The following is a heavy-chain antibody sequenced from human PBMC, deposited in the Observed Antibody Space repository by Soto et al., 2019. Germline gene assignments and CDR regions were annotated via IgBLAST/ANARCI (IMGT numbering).Heavy chain of an antibody. D-gene: IGHD1-1*01. Sequence: VQLVESGGGVVQPGRSLRLSCAASGFTFSSYAMSWVRQAPGKGLEWVSAISGSGVGTDHVDSVKGRFTISRDNSKNTLYLQMNSLRAEDTAVYYCAKENEEMGTTYLDNWGQGTLVTVSS. CDR2: ISGSGVGT. J-gene: IGHJ4*02. CDR3: AKENEEMGTTYLDN. V-gene: IGHV3-23*04. CDR1: GFTFSSYA.